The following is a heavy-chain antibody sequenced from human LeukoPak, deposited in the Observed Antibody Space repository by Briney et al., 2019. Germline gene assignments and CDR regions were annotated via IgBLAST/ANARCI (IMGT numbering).Heavy chain of an antibody. CDR2: INWNGGST. V-gene: IGHV3-20*01. CDR3: ARSSGNYYYGMDV. Sequence: GGSLRLSCAASGFTFDDYGMSWVRQAPGKGLEWVSGINWNGGSTGYADSVKGRFTISRDNAKSSLYLQMNSLRAEDTALYHCARSSGNYYYGMDVWGQGTTVTVSS. CDR1: GFTFDDYG. J-gene: IGHJ6*02.